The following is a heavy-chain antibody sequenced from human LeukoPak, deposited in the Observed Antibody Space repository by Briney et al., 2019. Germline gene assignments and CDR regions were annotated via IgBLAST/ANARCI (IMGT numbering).Heavy chain of an antibody. J-gene: IGHJ4*02. V-gene: IGHV4-59*08. D-gene: IGHD4-17*01. CDR1: GGSISSYY. CDR2: IYYSGST. CDR3: ARQYYGDYADY. Sequence: PSETLSLTCTVSGGSISSYYWSWIRQPPGKGLEWIGYIYYSGSTNYNPSLKSRVTISVDTSKNQFSLKLSSVTAADTAVYYRARQYYGDYADYWGQGTLVTVSS.